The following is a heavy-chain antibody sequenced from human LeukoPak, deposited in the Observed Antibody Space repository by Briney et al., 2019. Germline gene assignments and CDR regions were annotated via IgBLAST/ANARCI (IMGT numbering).Heavy chain of an antibody. D-gene: IGHD5-18*01. V-gene: IGHV3-30*18. Sequence: PGGSLRLSCAASGFTFSDYAMSWVRQAPGKGLEWVAVISYDGSDEYSADSVKGRFTISRDNSKNTLYLQMNSLRAEDTAVYYCAKNAHYQGYSYGGIDYWGQGTLVTVSS. CDR3: AKNAHYQGYSYGGIDY. CDR2: ISYDGSDE. CDR1: GFTFSDYA. J-gene: IGHJ4*02.